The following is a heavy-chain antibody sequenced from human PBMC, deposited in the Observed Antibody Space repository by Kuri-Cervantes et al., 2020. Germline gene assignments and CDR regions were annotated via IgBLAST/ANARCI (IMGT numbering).Heavy chain of an antibody. CDR1: GGSFSGYY. Sequence: SETLSLTCAVYGGSFSGYYWSWIRQPPGKGLEWIGEINHSGSTNYNPSLKSRVTISVDMSKNQFSLRLNSVTATDTAVYYCATSVQWLAPFDYWGQGTLVTVSS. CDR2: INHSGST. CDR3: ATSVQWLAPFDY. D-gene: IGHD6-19*01. V-gene: IGHV4-34*01. J-gene: IGHJ4*02.